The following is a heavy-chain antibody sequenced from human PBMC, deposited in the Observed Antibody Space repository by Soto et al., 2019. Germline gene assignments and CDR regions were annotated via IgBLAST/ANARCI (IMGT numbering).Heavy chain of an antibody. J-gene: IGHJ6*02. V-gene: IGHV3-30*18. CDR1: GFTFSSYG. D-gene: IGHD5-12*01. Sequence: LRLSCAASGFTFSSYGMHWVRQAPGKGLEWVAVISYDGSNKYYADSVKGRFTISRDNSKNTLYLQMNSLRAEDTAVYYCAKSSRGREMATIGRRDYYYYYGMDVWGQGTTVTVSS. CDR3: AKSSRGREMATIGRRDYYYYYGMDV. CDR2: ISYDGSNK.